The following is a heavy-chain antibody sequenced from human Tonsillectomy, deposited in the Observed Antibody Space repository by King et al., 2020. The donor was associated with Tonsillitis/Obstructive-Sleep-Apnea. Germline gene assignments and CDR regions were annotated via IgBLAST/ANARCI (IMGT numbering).Heavy chain of an antibody. J-gene: IGHJ6*03. D-gene: IGHD3-10*01. Sequence: VQLVESGGGVVQPGRSLRLSCAAAGFTLSSYAMHWVRQAPGKGLEWGALISYDESNKYYADSVKGRFTISRDSSKNTLYLQMNSLRAEDTAVYFCARVSGGYYYYYMDVWGKGTTVTVSS. V-gene: IGHV3-30*04. CDR1: GFTLSSYA. CDR3: ARVSGGYYYYYMDV. CDR2: ISYDESNK.